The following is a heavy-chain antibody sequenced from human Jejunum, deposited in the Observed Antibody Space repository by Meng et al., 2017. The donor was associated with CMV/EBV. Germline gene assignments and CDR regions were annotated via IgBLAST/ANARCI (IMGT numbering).Heavy chain of an antibody. J-gene: IGHJ5*02. CDR1: IDSY. Sequence: IDSYVPWVRQAPGQGLEWMGWVNPNTGVTTYAQRFRGRVSMTRDTSINTVYLELSRLTPDDTAMYYCTRDQMVLGTIYHWFDPWGQGTLVTVSS. CDR2: VNPNTGVT. CDR3: TRDQMVLGTIYHWFDP. D-gene: IGHD1-1*01. V-gene: IGHV1-2*02.